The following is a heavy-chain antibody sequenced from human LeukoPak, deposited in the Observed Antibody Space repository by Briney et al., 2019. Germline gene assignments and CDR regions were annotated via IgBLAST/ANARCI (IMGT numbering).Heavy chain of an antibody. CDR1: GGSFSGYY. CDR3: ARARIAAAGPYYYYYGMDV. Sequence: SETLSLTCAVYGGSFSGYYWSWIRQPPGKGLEWIGEINHSGSTNYNPSLKSRVTISVDTSKNQFSLKLSSVTAADTAVYYCARARIAAAGPYYYYYGMDVWGQGTTVIVSS. J-gene: IGHJ6*02. D-gene: IGHD6-13*01. V-gene: IGHV4-34*01. CDR2: INHSGST.